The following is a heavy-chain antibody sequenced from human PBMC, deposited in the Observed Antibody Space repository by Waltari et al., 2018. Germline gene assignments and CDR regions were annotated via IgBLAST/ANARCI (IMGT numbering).Heavy chain of an antibody. V-gene: IGHV4-39*01. D-gene: IGHD6-19*01. J-gene: IGHJ4*02. CDR2: IYYSGST. Sequence: QLQLQESGPGLVKPSETLSLTCTVSGGSISSSSYYWGWIRQPPGKGLEWIGSIYYSGSTYYNPSHKSRVTISVDTSKNQFSLKLSSVTAADTAVYYCARQRRGWWAVDYWGQGTLVTVSS. CDR3: ARQRRGWWAVDY. CDR1: GGSISSSSYY.